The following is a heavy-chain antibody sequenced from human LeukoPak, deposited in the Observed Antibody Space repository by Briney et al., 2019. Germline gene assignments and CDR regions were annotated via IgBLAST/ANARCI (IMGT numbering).Heavy chain of an antibody. Sequence: PGGSLRLSCAASGFTFDDYAMHWVRQAPGKGLEWVSGISWNSGSIGYADSVKGRFTISRDNAKNSLYLQMNSLRAEDTALYYCAKDRGYSYAFDIWGQGTMVTVSS. CDR1: GFTFDDYA. CDR3: AKDRGYSYAFDI. D-gene: IGHD6-13*01. CDR2: ISWNSGSI. J-gene: IGHJ3*02. V-gene: IGHV3-9*01.